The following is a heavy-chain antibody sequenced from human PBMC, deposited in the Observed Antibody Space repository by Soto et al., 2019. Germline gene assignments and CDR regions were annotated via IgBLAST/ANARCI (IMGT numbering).Heavy chain of an antibody. CDR2: ISSSGTYI. V-gene: IGHV3-21*01. CDR3: ARDRARTTNAFDI. D-gene: IGHD3-10*01. Sequence: PGGSLRLSCASSGFTFTTYSISLVRQAPGKGLAWVSSISSSGTYIYYADSVKGRFTISRDNAKNSVFLQMNSLTADDTAVYYCARDRARTTNAFDIWGQGTMVTVSS. CDR1: GFTFTTYS. J-gene: IGHJ3*02.